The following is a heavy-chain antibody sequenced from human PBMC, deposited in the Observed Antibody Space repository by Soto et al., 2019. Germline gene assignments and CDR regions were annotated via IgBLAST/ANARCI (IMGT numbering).Heavy chain of an antibody. D-gene: IGHD3-3*01. CDR3: VASDQYYAMSV. Sequence: QVQLVESGRGVVQPGTSLRLSCAASGLTLSNYIMYWVRQAPGKGLEWVAAISYDGSNSHYADSVKGPFTISRDNSKNTLYLRANSLRVEDTAVYYSVASDQYYAMSVWGQVTTVTVSS. CDR1: GLTLSNYI. J-gene: IGHJ6*02. V-gene: IGHV3-30-3*01. CDR2: ISYDGSNS.